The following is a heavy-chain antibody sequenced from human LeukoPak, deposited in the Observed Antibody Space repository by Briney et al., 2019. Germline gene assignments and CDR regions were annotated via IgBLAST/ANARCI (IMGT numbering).Heavy chain of an antibody. J-gene: IGHJ4*02. CDR2: IKSKTDGGTT. V-gene: IGHV3-15*01. CDR3: TTEGGFGEFLDSIDY. Sequence: GGSLRLSCAASGFTFSNAWMSWVRQAPGKGLEWVGRIKSKTDGGTTDYAAPVKGRFTISRDDSKNTLYLQMNSLKTEDTAVYYCTTEGGFGEFLDSIDYWGQGTMVTVSS. CDR1: GFTFSNAW. D-gene: IGHD3-10*01.